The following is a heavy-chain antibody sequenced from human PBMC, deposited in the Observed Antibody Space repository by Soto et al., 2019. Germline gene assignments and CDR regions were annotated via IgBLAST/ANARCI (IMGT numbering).Heavy chain of an antibody. CDR1: GFTIGSYG. Sequence: PGGSLRLSCAASGFTIGSYGMHWVRQAPGKGLEWVAGQWYDGDDKYYGDSVKGRLTISRDNSRNTLYLQMNSLRAEDTAVYYCVRGPYYGLYYFDSWGQGTLVTVSS. CDR2: QWYDGDDK. CDR3: VRGPYYGLYYFDS. J-gene: IGHJ4*02. D-gene: IGHD3-10*01. V-gene: IGHV3-33*01.